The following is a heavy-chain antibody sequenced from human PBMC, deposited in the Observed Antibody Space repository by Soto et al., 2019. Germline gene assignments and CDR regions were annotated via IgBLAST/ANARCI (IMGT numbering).Heavy chain of an antibody. CDR2: IIPVFGTP. V-gene: IGHV1-69*12. J-gene: IGHJ3*02. CDR3: ARGAATQIVVVMYDAFEI. CDR1: GATLNTFINYG. Sequence: QVQLVQSGAEVKKPGSSVKVSCQASGATLNTFINYGITWVRQAPGQGLEWMGGIIPVFGTPNYAQKLQGRITISADESTRTAYMELSSLRFEDTAVYYCARGAATQIVVVMYDAFEIWCQGTMVTVSS. D-gene: IGHD3-22*01.